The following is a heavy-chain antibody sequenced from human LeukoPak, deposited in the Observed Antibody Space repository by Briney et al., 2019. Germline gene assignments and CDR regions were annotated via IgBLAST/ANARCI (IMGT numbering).Heavy chain of an antibody. CDR1: GFTVSSNY. V-gene: IGHV3-66*04. CDR3: ARHVSGGPAHVGFEI. CDR2: IYSGGST. J-gene: IGHJ3*02. Sequence: GGSLRLSCAASGFTVSSNYMSWVRQAPGKGLEWVSVIYSGGSTYYADSVKGRFTISRDNSKNTLYLQMNSLRAEDTAVYYCARHVSGGPAHVGFEIWGQATMVAVSS. D-gene: IGHD3-10*01.